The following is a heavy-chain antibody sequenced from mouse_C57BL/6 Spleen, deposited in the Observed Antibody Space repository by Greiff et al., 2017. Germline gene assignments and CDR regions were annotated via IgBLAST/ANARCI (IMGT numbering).Heavy chain of an antibody. Sequence: QVQLQQSGAELVRPGASVTLSCKATGYTFTDYEMQWVKQTPVHGLEWIGAILPETGGTAYNQKFKGKAILTADTSSSTAYMELRSLTSEDSAVYYCTRQLGFDYWGQGTTLTVSA. CDR1: GYTFTDYE. D-gene: IGHD4-1*02. V-gene: IGHV1-15*01. CDR3: TRQLGFDY. CDR2: ILPETGGT. J-gene: IGHJ2*01.